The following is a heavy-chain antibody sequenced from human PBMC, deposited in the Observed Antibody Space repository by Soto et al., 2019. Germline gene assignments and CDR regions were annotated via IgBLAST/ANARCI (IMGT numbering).Heavy chain of an antibody. CDR2: IKEDGSER. D-gene: IGHD1-1*01. Sequence: GGSLRLSCVASEFTFNRFSMSWVRQAPGKGLEWVANIKEDGSERNYVDSVKGRFTISRDNAENSLYLQMNGLTAEDTALYYCARKTTFDYWGTGTLVTVSS. CDR1: EFTFNRFS. V-gene: IGHV3-7*01. CDR3: ARKTTFDY. J-gene: IGHJ4*02.